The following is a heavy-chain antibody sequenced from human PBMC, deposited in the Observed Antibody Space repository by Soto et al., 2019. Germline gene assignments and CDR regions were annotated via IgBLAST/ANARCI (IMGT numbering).Heavy chain of an antibody. CDR2: IWYDGSNK. CDR3: ARDRRLYYYGSGSPDY. J-gene: IGHJ4*02. V-gene: IGHV3-33*01. D-gene: IGHD3-10*01. Sequence: GGSLRLCCAASGFTFSSYGMHWVRQAPGKGLEWVAVIWYDGSNKYYADSVKGRFTISRDNSKNTLYLQMNSLRAEDTAVYYCARDRRLYYYGSGSPDYWGQGTLVTVSS. CDR1: GFTFSSYG.